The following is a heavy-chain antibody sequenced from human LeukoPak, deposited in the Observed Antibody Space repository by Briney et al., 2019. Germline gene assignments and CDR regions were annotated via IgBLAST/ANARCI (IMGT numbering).Heavy chain of an antibody. J-gene: IGHJ5*02. CDR1: GYTFTGYY. CDR3: ARDVCSSTSCYSGWFDP. Sequence: ASVKVSCKASGYTFTGYYMHWVRQAPGQGLEWMGWINPNSGGTNYAQKFQGRVTMTRDTSISTAYMELSRLRSDDTAVYYYARDVCSSTSCYSGWFDPWGQGTLVTVSS. D-gene: IGHD2-2*01. V-gene: IGHV1-2*02. CDR2: INPNSGGT.